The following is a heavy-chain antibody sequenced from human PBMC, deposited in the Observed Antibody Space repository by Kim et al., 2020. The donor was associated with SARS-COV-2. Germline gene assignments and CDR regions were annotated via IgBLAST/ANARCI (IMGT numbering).Heavy chain of an antibody. D-gene: IGHD3-22*01. CDR3: ARVPPGDSSGYLDY. CDR2: IIPIFGTA. CDR1: GGTFSSYA. V-gene: IGHV1-69*13. J-gene: IGHJ4*02. Sequence: SVKVSCKASGGTFSSYAISWVRQAPGQGLEWMGGIIPIFGTANYAQKFQGRVTITADESTSTAYMELSSLRSEDTAVYYCARVPPGDSSGYLDYWGQGTLVTVSS.